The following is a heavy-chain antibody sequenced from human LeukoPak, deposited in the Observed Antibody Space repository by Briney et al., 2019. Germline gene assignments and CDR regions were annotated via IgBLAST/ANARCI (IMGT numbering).Heavy chain of an antibody. J-gene: IGHJ2*01. V-gene: IGHV3-30-3*01. CDR1: GFTFSSYA. Sequence: GRSLRLSCAASGFTFSSYAMHWVRQAPGKGLEWVAVISYDGSNKYYADSVKGRFTISRDNSKNTLYLQMNSLRAEDTAVYHCAKEVLDYEIPYWYFDLWGLGTLVTVSS. CDR2: ISYDGSNK. D-gene: IGHD4-17*01. CDR3: AKEVLDYEIPYWYFDL.